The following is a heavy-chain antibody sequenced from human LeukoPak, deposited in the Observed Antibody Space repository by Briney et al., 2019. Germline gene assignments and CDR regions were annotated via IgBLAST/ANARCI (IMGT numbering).Heavy chain of an antibody. CDR1: GGSFSGYY. CDR3: ARYSDNWFDP. D-gene: IGHD6-13*01. Sequence: PSETLSLTCAVYGGSFSGYYWSWIRQPPGKGLEWIGEINHSGSTNYNPSLKSRVTISVDTSKNQFSLKLSSVTAADTAMFYCARYSDNWFDPWGQGTLVTVSS. V-gene: IGHV4-34*01. J-gene: IGHJ5*02. CDR2: INHSGST.